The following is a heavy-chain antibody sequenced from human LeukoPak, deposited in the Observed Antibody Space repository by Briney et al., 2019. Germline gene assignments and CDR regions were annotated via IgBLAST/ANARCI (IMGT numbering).Heavy chain of an antibody. CDR3: ARVSYDYVWGSYRYGSRPYFDY. J-gene: IGHJ4*02. D-gene: IGHD3-16*02. Sequence: GGSLRLSCAASGFTFSSYWMSWVRQAPGKGLEWVANIKQDGSEKYYVDSVKGRFTISRDNAKNSLYLQMNSLRAEDTAVYYCARVSYDYVWGSYRYGSRPYFDYWGQGTLVTVSS. V-gene: IGHV3-7*01. CDR2: IKQDGSEK. CDR1: GFTFSSYW.